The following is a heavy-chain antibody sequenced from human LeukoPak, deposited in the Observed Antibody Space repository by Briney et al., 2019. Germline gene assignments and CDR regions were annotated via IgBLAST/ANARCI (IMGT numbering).Heavy chain of an antibody. CDR2: INPTGGST. Sequence: ASVKVSCKAPGYTFPSYFMHWVRQAPGQGLEWMGIINPTGGSTTYAQKFQGRVTMTRDTSTSTVYMELSSLRSDDTAVYYCARTAARRFDYWGQGTLVAVSS. D-gene: IGHD6-6*01. J-gene: IGHJ4*02. CDR1: GYTFPSYF. V-gene: IGHV1-46*01. CDR3: ARTAARRFDY.